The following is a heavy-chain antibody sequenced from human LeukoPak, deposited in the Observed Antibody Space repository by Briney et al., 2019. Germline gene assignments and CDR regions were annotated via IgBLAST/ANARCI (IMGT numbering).Heavy chain of an antibody. CDR2: IYTGGTT. CDR3: ARDRGTGWYPYYGMDV. Sequence: GGSLRLSCAASGFTFSSYAMHWVRQAPGKGLEWVSVIYTGGTTYYADSVKGQFTISRDNSKNTLYLQMDSLRVEDTAVYYCARDRGTGWYPYYGMDVWGQGTTVTVSS. J-gene: IGHJ6*02. D-gene: IGHD6-19*01. CDR1: GFTFSSYA. V-gene: IGHV3-53*01.